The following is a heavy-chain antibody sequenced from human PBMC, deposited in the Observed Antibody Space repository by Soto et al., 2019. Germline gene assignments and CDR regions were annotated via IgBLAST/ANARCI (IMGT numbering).Heavy chain of an antibody. CDR1: GFTFSSYG. CDR2: ISYDGSNK. D-gene: IGHD1-26*01. J-gene: IGHJ6*02. CDR3: AKDRPSGSRPYYYGMDV. V-gene: IGHV3-30*18. Sequence: QVQLVESGGGVVQPGRSLRLSCAASGFTFSSYGMHWVRQAPGKGLEWVAVISYDGSNKYYADSVKGRFTISGDNSKNPLYLQMNSLRAEDTAVYYCAKDRPSGSRPYYYGMDVWGQGTTVTVSS.